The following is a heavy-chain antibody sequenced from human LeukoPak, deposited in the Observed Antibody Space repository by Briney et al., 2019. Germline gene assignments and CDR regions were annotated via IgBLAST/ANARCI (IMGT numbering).Heavy chain of an antibody. CDR3: ARLIAEIGGGTNYFDT. CDR2: VYISWDT. V-gene: IGHV4-4*07. D-gene: IGHD2-21*01. J-gene: IGHJ4*02. Sequence: SETLSLTCTVSGGSVTTSYWSGIPQPAGGGREWIWRVYISWDTKDNPSLKGRVIISRDAYKNQFSLSLRSVTAADTALYYCARLIAEIGGGTNYFDTWGQGTLVTVSS. CDR1: GGSVTTSY.